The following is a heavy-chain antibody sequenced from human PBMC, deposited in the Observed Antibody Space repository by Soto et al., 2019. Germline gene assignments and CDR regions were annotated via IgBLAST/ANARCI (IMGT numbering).Heavy chain of an antibody. J-gene: IGHJ6*02. Sequence: QVQLVQSGAEVKKPGASVKVSCKTSGYTFTSYDINWVRQATGQWLEWMGWMNPNSGNTGYAQKFQGRVTMTRNTSISTAYMELSSLRSEDTAVYYCARCPGPRVLRFLEWSPKDVWGQGTTVTVSS. CDR1: GYTFTSYD. CDR3: ARCPGPRVLRFLEWSPKDV. CDR2: MNPNSGNT. D-gene: IGHD3-3*01. V-gene: IGHV1-8*01.